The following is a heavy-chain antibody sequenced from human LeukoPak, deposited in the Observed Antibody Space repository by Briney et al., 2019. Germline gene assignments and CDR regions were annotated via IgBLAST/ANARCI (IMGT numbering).Heavy chain of an antibody. CDR1: AFTFSSYA. D-gene: IGHD3-10*01. J-gene: IGHJ4*02. V-gene: IGHV3-64D*06. Sequence: PGGSLRLSCSASAFTFSSYAMHWVRQAPGKGLEYVSAISSNGDSTYYAGSVKGRFTISRDNSKNTLCLQMSSLRAEDTAVYYCVKPLYSGSGIYDFWGQGTLVTVSS. CDR2: ISSNGDST. CDR3: VKPLYSGSGIYDF.